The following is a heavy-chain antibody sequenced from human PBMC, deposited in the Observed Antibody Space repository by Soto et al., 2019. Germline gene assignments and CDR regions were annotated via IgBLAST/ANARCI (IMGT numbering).Heavy chain of an antibody. J-gene: IGHJ4*02. CDR1: GFTFSSYG. V-gene: IGHV3-33*01. D-gene: IGHD6-19*01. CDR2: IWYDGSNK. CDR3: ARDRYSSGWYDLDY. Sequence: ESGGGVVQPGRSLRLSCAASGFTFSSYGMHWVRQAPGKGLEWVAVIWYDGSNKYYADSVKGRFTISGDNSENTLYLQMNSLRAEDTAVYYCARDRYSSGWYDLDYWGQGTLVTVSS.